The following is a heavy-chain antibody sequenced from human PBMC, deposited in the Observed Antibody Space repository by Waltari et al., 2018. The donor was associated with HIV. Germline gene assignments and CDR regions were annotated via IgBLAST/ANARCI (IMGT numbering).Heavy chain of an antibody. J-gene: IGHJ6*02. Sequence: EVQLVQSGAQVKKPGESLKISCTGSAYIFTNYWIGWVRKLPGKGVEWMGISYPGDSDTTYSPSFQGQVTISADKSISTAYLQWSSLKASDTAMYYCARQVRGAAAGRTLGYFYSYGLDVWGQGTTVTVSS. CDR3: ARQVRGAAAGRTLGYFYSYGLDV. CDR1: AYIFTNYW. V-gene: IGHV5-51*01. D-gene: IGHD6-13*01. CDR2: SYPGDSDT.